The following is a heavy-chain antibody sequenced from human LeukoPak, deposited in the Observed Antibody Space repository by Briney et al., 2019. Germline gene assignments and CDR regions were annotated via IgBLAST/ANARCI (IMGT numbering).Heavy chain of an antibody. V-gene: IGHV3-9*01. D-gene: IGHD4-17*01. CDR1: GFTFDDYA. Sequence: GGSLRLSCAASGFTFDDYAMHWVRQAPGKGLEWVSGISWNSGSIGYADSVKGRFTISRDNAKNSLYLQMNSLRAEDTALYYCAKDMGYGDYVGERGYFDYWGQGTLVTVSS. J-gene: IGHJ4*02. CDR2: ISWNSGSI. CDR3: AKDMGYGDYVGERGYFDY.